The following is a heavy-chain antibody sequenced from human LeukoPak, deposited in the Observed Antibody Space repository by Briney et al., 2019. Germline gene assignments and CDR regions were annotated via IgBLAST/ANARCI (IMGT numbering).Heavy chain of an antibody. D-gene: IGHD6-13*01. CDR2: ISGSGSHT. CDR1: GFTFSDYY. Sequence: GGSLRLSCAASGFTFSDYYMSWIRQAPGKGLEWLSYISGSGSHTTYADPVRGRFTISRDNAENSLSLQLNSLRADDTAVYYCARVGSTVAAGTPDYWGQGTLVTVSS. J-gene: IGHJ4*02. CDR3: ARVGSTVAAGTPDY. V-gene: IGHV3-11*06.